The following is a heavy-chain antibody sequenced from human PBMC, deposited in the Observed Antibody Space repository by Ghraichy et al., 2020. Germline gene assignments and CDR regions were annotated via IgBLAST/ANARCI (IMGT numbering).Heavy chain of an antibody. Sequence: GESLNISCAASGFTFNSYSMNWVRQAPGKGLEWVSSISSSSSYIYYADSGKGRFTISRDNAKNSLFLQMNSLRAEDTAVYYCAREEWVGELLYGVGMDVWGQGTTVTVSS. CDR3: AREEWVGELLYGVGMDV. CDR2: ISSSSSYI. CDR1: GFTFNSYS. J-gene: IGHJ6*02. D-gene: IGHD3-10*01. V-gene: IGHV3-21*01.